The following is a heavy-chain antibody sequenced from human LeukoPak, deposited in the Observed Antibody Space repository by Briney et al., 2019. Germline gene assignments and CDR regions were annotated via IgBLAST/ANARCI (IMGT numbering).Heavy chain of an antibody. Sequence: SETLSLTCAVYGGSFSGYYWSWIRQPPGKGLEWIGEINHSGSTNYNPPLKSRVTISVDTSKNQFSLKLSSVTAADTAVYYCARHRIFGELGVDYWGQGTLVTVSS. V-gene: IGHV4-34*01. D-gene: IGHD3-10*01. J-gene: IGHJ4*02. CDR1: GGSFSGYY. CDR3: ARHRIFGELGVDY. CDR2: INHSGST.